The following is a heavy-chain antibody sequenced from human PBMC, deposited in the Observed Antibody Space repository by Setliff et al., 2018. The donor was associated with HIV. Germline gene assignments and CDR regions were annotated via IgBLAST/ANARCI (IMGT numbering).Heavy chain of an antibody. Sequence: SVKVSCKASGGTFSSYSISWVRQAPGQGLEWMGRIIPIFGTANYAQTFQGRVTITTDTSTTTAYMELRSLRSDDTAEYYCARVFVLPDIVVVLDAFDIWGQGTMVTVPS. CDR2: IIPIFGTA. CDR1: GGTFSSYS. CDR3: ARVFVLPDIVVVLDAFDI. V-gene: IGHV1-69*08. J-gene: IGHJ3*02. D-gene: IGHD2-21*01.